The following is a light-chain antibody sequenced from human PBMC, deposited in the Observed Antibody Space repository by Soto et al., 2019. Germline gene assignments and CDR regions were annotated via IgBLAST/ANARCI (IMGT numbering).Light chain of an antibody. CDR2: DVS. CDR3: CSYAGRDTLYV. J-gene: IGLJ1*01. Sequence: QSALTQPRSVSGSPGQSVTISCTGTSTDVGGYNYVSWYQQHPGKVPKLMLYDVSKRPSGVPDRFSGSKSGNTASLTISGLQAEDEAEYYCCSYAGRDTLYVFGSGTQLTVL. V-gene: IGLV2-11*01. CDR1: STDVGGYNY.